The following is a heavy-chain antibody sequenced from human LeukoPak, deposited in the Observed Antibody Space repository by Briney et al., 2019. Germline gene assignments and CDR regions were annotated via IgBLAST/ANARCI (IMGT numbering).Heavy chain of an antibody. CDR3: ARLAGSYYFDY. CDR1: GGTFSSCA. V-gene: IGHV1-69*05. CDR2: IIPIFGTA. Sequence: SVKVSCKASGGTFSSCAISWVRQAPGQGLEWMGGIIPIFGTANYAQKFQGRVTITTDESTSTAYMELSSLRSEDTAVYYCARLAGSYYFDYWGQGTLVTVSS. J-gene: IGHJ4*02.